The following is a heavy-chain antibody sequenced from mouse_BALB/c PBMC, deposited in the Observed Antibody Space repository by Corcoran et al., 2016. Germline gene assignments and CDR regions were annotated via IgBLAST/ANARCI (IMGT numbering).Heavy chain of an antibody. D-gene: IGHD1-1*01. CDR2: INPYNGAT. V-gene: IGHV1-26*01. Sequence: EVQLQQSGPELVKPGASVKISCKASGYPFTGYYMHWVKQSHVKSLEWIGRINPYNGATSYNQNFKDKASLTVDKSSSTAYMELHSLTSEDSAVYYWARKTSYYGSSLYAMDYWGQGTSVTVSS. CDR1: GYPFTGYY. CDR3: ARKTSYYGSSLYAMDY. J-gene: IGHJ4*01.